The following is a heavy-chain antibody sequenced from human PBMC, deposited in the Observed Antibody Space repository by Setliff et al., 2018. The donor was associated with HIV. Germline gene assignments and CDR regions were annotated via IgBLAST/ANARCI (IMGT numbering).Heavy chain of an antibody. V-gene: IGHV4-4*09. J-gene: IGHJ6*02. CDR2: ISATGST. CDR3: ARNNPVLSQTFGADGLDV. D-gene: IGHD3-3*01. Sequence: NPSETLSLTCTVSNASISTYYWTWIRQPPGKGLEWIGHISATGSTKYNPSLEGRVTISVYTSQNQFSLRLSSVTAAETAVYYCARNNPVLSQTFGADGLDVWGQGTTVTVSS. CDR1: NASISTYY.